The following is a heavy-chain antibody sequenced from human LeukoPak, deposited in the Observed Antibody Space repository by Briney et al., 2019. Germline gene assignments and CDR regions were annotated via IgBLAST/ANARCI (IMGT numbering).Heavy chain of an antibody. Sequence: SETLSLTCAVYGGSFSGYYWSWIRQPPGKGLEWIGEINHSGSTNYNPSLKSRVTISVDTSKNQFSLELSSVTAADTAVYYCWVTTIHSDYYYGMDVWGQGTTVTVSS. V-gene: IGHV4-34*01. J-gene: IGHJ6*02. CDR1: GGSFSGYY. CDR3: WVTTIHSDYYYGMDV. CDR2: INHSGST. D-gene: IGHD4-17*01.